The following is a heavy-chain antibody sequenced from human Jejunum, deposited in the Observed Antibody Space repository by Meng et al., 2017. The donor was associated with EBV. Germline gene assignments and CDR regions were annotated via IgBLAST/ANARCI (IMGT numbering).Heavy chain of an antibody. CDR1: GDSISSSNW. CDR2: IYHSGST. J-gene: IGHJ4*02. D-gene: IGHD3-3*01. CDR3: ARYGSGYFPALWY. Sequence: LWVAGPGRVKPWGTPSPPFAVSGDSISSSNWWSWVRQPPGKGLEWIGEIYHSGSTNYNPSLKSRVTISVDKSKNQFSLKLSSVTAADTAVYYCARYGSGYFPALWYWGQGTLVTVSS. V-gene: IGHV4-4*02.